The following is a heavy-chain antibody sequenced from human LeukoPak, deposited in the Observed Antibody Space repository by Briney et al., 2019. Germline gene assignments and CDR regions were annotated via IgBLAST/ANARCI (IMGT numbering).Heavy chain of an antibody. CDR1: GFTFNTYS. J-gene: IGHJ4*02. V-gene: IGHV3-48*01. CDR2: VSSSSHTI. CDR3: ARVQYYYDSGVD. D-gene: IGHD3-10*01. Sequence: GGSLRLSCAASGFTFNTYSMNWVRQAPGKGLEWISYVSSSSHTIYYADSVKGRFTISRDNAKNSLYLQMSSLRVEDTAMYYCARVQYYYDSGVDWGQGTLVTVSS.